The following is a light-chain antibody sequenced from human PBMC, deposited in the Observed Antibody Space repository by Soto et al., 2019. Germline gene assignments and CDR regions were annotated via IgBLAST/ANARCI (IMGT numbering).Light chain of an antibody. J-gene: IGKJ3*01. CDR2: SAS. CDR1: QDIRRY. CDR3: QQLFTYPPT. V-gene: IGKV1-39*01. Sequence: DIQMTQSPSSLSPSVGDRVTITCRASQDIRRYLSWYQQKTGTAPKFLIYSASGLHSGVPSRFSGSGSGTDFTLTISSLQPEDFATYYCQQLFTYPPTFGPGTKVDIK.